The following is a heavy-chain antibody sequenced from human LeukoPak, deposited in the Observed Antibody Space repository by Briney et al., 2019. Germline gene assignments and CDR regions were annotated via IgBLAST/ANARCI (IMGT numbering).Heavy chain of an antibody. J-gene: IGHJ4*02. CDR1: GFTFSSYG. CDR3: AKDRGYDFWSGYLDY. Sequence: PGGSLRLSCAASGFTFSSYGMHWVRQAPGKGLEWVAVIWYDGSNKYYADSVKGRFTISRDNSKNTLYLQMNSLRAEDTVVYYCAKDRGYDFWSGYLDYWGQGTLVTVSS. CDR2: IWYDGSNK. D-gene: IGHD3-3*01. V-gene: IGHV3-33*06.